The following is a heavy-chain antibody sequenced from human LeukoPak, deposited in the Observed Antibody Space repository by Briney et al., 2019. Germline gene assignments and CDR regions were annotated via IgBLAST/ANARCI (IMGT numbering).Heavy chain of an antibody. V-gene: IGHV4-34*01. CDR1: GGSFSGYY. CDR3: ARGVPLTTVTNFDY. D-gene: IGHD4-17*01. CDR2: INHSGST. Sequence: SETLSLTCAVYGGSFSGYYWSWIRQPPGKGLEWIGEINHSGSTNYNPSLKSRVTISVDTSKNQFSLKLSSVTAADTAVYYCARGVPLTTVTNFDYWGQGTLVTVSS. J-gene: IGHJ4*02.